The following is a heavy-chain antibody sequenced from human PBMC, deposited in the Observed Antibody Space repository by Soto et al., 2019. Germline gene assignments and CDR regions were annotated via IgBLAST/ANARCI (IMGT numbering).Heavy chain of an antibody. J-gene: IGHJ4*02. CDR1: GYTFTSYG. V-gene: IGHV1-18*01. CDR2: ISAYNGNT. D-gene: IGHD3-22*01. Sequence: QVKLVQSGAEVKKPGASVKVSCKASGYTFTSYGISWVRQAPGQGLEWMGWISAYNGNTNYAQKLQGRVTMTTDTSASTAYMELRSLESDDTAVYYCAREDYYDSSGYYRTDYWGQGTLVTVSS. CDR3: AREDYYDSSGYYRTDY.